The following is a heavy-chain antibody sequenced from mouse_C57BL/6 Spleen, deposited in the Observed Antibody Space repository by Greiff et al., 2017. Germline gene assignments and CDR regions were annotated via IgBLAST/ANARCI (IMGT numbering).Heavy chain of an antibody. V-gene: IGHV1-26*01. CDR1: GYTFTDYY. CDR2: INPNNGGT. CDR3: ASSSYRYGVFDY. Sequence: VQLQQSGPELVKPGASVKISCKASGYTFTDYYMNWVKQSHGKSLEWIGDINPNNGGTSYNQKFKGKATLTVDNSSSTAYMELRSLTSEDSAVYYCASSSYRYGVFDYWGQGTTLTVSS. D-gene: IGHD2-14*01. J-gene: IGHJ2*01.